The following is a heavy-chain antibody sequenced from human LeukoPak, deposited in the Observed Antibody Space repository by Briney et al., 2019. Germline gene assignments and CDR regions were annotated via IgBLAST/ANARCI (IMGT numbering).Heavy chain of an antibody. CDR2: IYSSGST. Sequence: PSETLSLTCIVSGSSISTYYWSWIRQSPGKGLEWIGYIYSSGSTKYNPSLKRRVIISVDTSKNQFSLKLSSVTAADTAVYYCARHGAPYYYDSNTWFDPWGQGTLVTVSS. J-gene: IGHJ5*02. V-gene: IGHV4-4*09. CDR3: ARHGAPYYYDSNTWFDP. D-gene: IGHD3-22*01. CDR1: GSSISTYY.